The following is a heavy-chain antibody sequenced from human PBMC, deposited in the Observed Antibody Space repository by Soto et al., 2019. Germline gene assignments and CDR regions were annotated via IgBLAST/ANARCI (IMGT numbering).Heavy chain of an antibody. CDR1: GGSFSGYH. Sequence: SETLSLTCDVYGGSFSGYHWSWIRQPPGKGLEWIGEINHGGGTNYNPSLKSRVTISLDTSKNQFSLNLTSVTAADTAVYYCARDLIAARLRYDYGFDVWGPGTTVTVSS. V-gene: IGHV4-34*01. CDR3: ARDLIAARLRYDYGFDV. J-gene: IGHJ6*02. CDR2: INHGGGT. D-gene: IGHD6-6*01.